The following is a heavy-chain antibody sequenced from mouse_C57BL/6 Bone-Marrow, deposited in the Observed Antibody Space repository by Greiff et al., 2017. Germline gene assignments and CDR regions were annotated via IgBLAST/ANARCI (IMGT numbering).Heavy chain of an antibody. D-gene: IGHD1-1*01. Sequence: VKLMESGAELARPGASVKLSCTASGYTFTSYGISWVKQRTGQGLEWIGEIYPRSGNTYYNEKFKGKATLTADKSSSTTYMELRSLTSEDSAVYFCASPPYYGSSYRGFAYWGQGTLVTVSA. V-gene: IGHV1-81*01. CDR1: GYTFTSYG. CDR2: IYPRSGNT. J-gene: IGHJ3*01. CDR3: ASPPYYGSSYRGFAY.